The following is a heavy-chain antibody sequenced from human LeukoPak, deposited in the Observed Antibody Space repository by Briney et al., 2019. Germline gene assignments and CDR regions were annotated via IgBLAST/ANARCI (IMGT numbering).Heavy chain of an antibody. CDR3: AREGYLIAVASTTSPNAFHI. CDR1: GFTFSSNA. V-gene: IGHV3-23*01. CDR2: ISRSGTST. J-gene: IGHJ3*02. D-gene: IGHD6-19*01. Sequence: GGSLRLSCAASGFTFSSNAMSWVRQAPGKGLEWVSIISRSGTSTYHADSVKGRFTISRDSSKNTLYLQMSTLRAEDTAVYYCAREGYLIAVASTTSPNAFHIWGQGTMVTVSS.